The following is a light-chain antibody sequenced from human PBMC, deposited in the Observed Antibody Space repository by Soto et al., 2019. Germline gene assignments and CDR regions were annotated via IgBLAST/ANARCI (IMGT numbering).Light chain of an antibody. CDR2: KAS. CDR1: QSISSW. V-gene: IGKV1-5*03. Sequence: DIQMTQSPSTLSASVGDRVTITCRASQSISSWLAWYQQKPGKAPKLLIYKASSLERGVPSRFSRSGSGTEFTLTISSLQPDDFATYYCQQYNSYPWTFGQGTKVEIK. J-gene: IGKJ1*01. CDR3: QQYNSYPWT.